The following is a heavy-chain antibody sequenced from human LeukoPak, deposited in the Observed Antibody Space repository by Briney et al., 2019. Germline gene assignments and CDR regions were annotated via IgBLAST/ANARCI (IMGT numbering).Heavy chain of an antibody. CDR3: ARIGAAGTRYYFDY. CDR2: IFYSGGT. D-gene: IGHD6-13*01. V-gene: IGHV4-59*01. J-gene: IGHJ4*02. CDR1: GASLSTYY. Sequence: PSETLSLTCIVSGASLSTYYGTWIRQAPGKGLGWIGYIFYSGGTNYNSSLKSRVTLSIDTSKNQLSLELTSVTAADTAVYYCARIGAAGTRYYFDYWSQGTLVTVSS.